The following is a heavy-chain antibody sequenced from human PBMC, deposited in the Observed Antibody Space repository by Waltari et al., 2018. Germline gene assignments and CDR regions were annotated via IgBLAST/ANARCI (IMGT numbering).Heavy chain of an antibody. CDR3: ASHVEMATTPGY. V-gene: IGHV3-21*01. CDR1: GFTFSSYS. Sequence: EVQLVESGGGLVKPGGSLRLSCAASGFTFSSYSMNWVRQAPGKGLEWVSSISSSSSYIYYADSVKGRFTISRDNAKNSLYLQMNSLRAEDTAVYYCASHVEMATTPGYWGQGTLVTVSS. D-gene: IGHD5-12*01. J-gene: IGHJ4*02. CDR2: ISSSSSYI.